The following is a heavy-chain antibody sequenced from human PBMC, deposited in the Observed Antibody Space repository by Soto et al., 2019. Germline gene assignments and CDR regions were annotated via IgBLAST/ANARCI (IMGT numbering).Heavy chain of an antibody. CDR1: GFAFSSHA. Sequence: PGGSLRLSCAASGFAFSSHAMRWVRQAPEKGLEWVAGISDGGDRTYHADSVRGRFTISRDNSRNTLYLQMNSLRAEDTAVYYCARRVIGSSRAFDIWGQGTMVTVSS. J-gene: IGHJ3*02. CDR2: ISDGGDRT. D-gene: IGHD2-15*01. CDR3: ARRVIGSSRAFDI. V-gene: IGHV3-23*01.